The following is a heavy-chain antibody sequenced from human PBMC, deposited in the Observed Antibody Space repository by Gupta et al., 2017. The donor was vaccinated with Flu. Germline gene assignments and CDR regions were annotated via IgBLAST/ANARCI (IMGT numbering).Heavy chain of an antibody. CDR1: GYSISNGYS. D-gene: IGHD2-8*01. J-gene: IGHJ5*02. Sequence: QVQLPESRPGLVTASETLSLTCAVSGYSISNGYSWGLIRQPPGKGLEWIGSIYHNGDTFYNTSLKSGVTISVDTSKNQFYLKLSSVTAADTDVYDCVRDLKGPGMAWGQGTLVTVSS. V-gene: IGHV4-38-2*02. CDR2: IYHNGDT. CDR3: VRDLKGPGMA.